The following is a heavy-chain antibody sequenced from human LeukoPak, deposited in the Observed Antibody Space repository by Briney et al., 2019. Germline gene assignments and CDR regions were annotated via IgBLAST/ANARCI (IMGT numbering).Heavy chain of an antibody. CDR1: GFTFSSYW. CDR2: IKQDGSEK. D-gene: IGHD3-3*01. J-gene: IGHJ5*02. Sequence: PGGSLRLSCAASGFTFSSYWMSWVRQAPGKGLEWVANIKQDGSEKYYVDSVKGRFTISRDNAKNSLYLHIDSRRAEDTAVYYCASGWYFGVVNAWGQGTLVTVSS. CDR3: ASGWYFGVVNA. V-gene: IGHV3-7*01.